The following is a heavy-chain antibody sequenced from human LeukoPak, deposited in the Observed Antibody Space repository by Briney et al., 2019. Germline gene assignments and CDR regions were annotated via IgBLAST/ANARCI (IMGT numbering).Heavy chain of an antibody. Sequence: GGSLRLSCAVSGFAFSSYSMNWVRQAPGKGLEWVSYISSGSSTIYYADSAKGRFTISRDSAKNSLYLQMNSLRAEDTAVYYCARLPVPLRYYGMDVWGQGTTVTVSS. J-gene: IGHJ6*02. CDR1: GFAFSSYS. V-gene: IGHV3-48*04. D-gene: IGHD3-10*02. CDR2: ISSGSSTI. CDR3: ARLPVPLRYYGMDV.